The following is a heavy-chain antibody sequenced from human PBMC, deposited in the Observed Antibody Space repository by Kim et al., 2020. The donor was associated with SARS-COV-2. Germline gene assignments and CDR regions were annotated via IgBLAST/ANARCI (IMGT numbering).Heavy chain of an antibody. CDR1: GYSISSGYY. CDR2: IYHSGST. Sequence: SETLSLTCTVSGYSISSGYYWGWIRQPPGKGLEWIGSIYHSGSTYYNPSLKSRVTISVDTSKNQFSLKLSSVTAADTAVYYCARGPRGITMIVVVGFDYWGQGTLVTVSS. V-gene: IGHV4-38-2*02. CDR3: ARGPRGITMIVVVGFDY. J-gene: IGHJ4*02. D-gene: IGHD3-22*01.